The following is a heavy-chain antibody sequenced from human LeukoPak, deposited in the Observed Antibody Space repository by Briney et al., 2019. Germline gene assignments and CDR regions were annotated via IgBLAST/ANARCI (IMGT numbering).Heavy chain of an antibody. Sequence: ASVKVSCKASGYTFTSYGISWVRQAPGQGLEWMGRISAYNGNTNYAQKLQGRVTMTTDTSTSTAYMELRSLRSDDTAVYYCARDRGYSGSYNHFDYWGQGTLVTVSS. J-gene: IGHJ4*02. V-gene: IGHV1-18*01. CDR2: ISAYNGNT. CDR1: GYTFTSYG. D-gene: IGHD1-26*01. CDR3: ARDRGYSGSYNHFDY.